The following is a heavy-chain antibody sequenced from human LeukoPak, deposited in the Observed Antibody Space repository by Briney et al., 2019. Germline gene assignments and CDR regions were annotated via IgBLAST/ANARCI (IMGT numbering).Heavy chain of an antibody. CDR1: GGSISSYY. CDR2: IYYSGST. Sequence: SETLSLTCTVSGGSISSYYWSWIRQPPGKGLEWIGYIYYSGSTNYNPSLKSRVTISVDTSKNQFSLKLSSVTAADTAVYYCARQGRGQSGSYDYCGQGTLVTVSS. J-gene: IGHJ4*02. V-gene: IGHV4-59*08. D-gene: IGHD1-26*01. CDR3: ARQGRGQSGSYDY.